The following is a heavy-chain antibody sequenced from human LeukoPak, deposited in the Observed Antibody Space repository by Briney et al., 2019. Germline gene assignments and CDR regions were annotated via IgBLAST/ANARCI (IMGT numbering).Heavy chain of an antibody. Sequence: PSETLSLTCAVYGGSFSGYYWSWIRQPPGKGLEWIGEINHSGSTNYNPSLKSRVTTSVDTSKNQFSLKLSSVTAADTAVYYCARGLIHSYSSGWYYWGQGTLVTVSS. CDR3: ARGLIHSYSSGWYY. J-gene: IGHJ4*02. V-gene: IGHV4-34*01. CDR2: INHSGST. D-gene: IGHD6-19*01. CDR1: GGSFSGYY.